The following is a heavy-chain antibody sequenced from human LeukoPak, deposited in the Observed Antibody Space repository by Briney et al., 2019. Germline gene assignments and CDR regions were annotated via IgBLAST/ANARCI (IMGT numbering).Heavy chain of an antibody. CDR3: ARRPYSDTSGRLSDV. J-gene: IGHJ6*02. Sequence: GGSLRLSCAASGFSFSSYNMNWVRQAPGKGLEWISYIGSSGSPTHYADSVGGRFTISRDNAKNSLYLQMNSLRDEDTAVYFCARRPYSDTSGRLSDVWGQGTTVTVSS. CDR1: GFSFSSYN. CDR2: IGSSGSPT. D-gene: IGHD3-22*01. V-gene: IGHV3-48*02.